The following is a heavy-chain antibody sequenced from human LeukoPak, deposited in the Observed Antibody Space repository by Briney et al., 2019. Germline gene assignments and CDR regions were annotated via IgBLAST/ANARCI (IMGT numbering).Heavy chain of an antibody. CDR3: ARTIKVVVPAANYYYYGMDV. V-gene: IGHV1-18*01. Sequence: ASVKVSCKASGYTFTSYGISWVRQAPGQGREWMGWISAYNGNTNYAQKLQGRVTMTTDTSTSTAYMELRSLRSDDTAVYYCARTIKVVVPAANYYYYGMDVWGQGTTVTVSS. CDR1: GYTFTSYG. D-gene: IGHD2-2*01. CDR2: ISAYNGNT. J-gene: IGHJ6*02.